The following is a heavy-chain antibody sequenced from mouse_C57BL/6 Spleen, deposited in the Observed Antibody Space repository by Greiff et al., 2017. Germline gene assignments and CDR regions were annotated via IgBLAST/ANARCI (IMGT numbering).Heavy chain of an antibody. CDR1: GYTFTSYD. J-gene: IGHJ1*03. D-gene: IGHD1-1*01. CDR2: IYPRDGST. Sequence: VKLMESGPELVKPGASVKLSCKASGYTFTSYDINWVKQRPGQGLEWIGWIYPRDGSTKYNEKFKGKATLTVDTSSSTAYMELHSLTSEDSAVYFCAREGTTVVAHWYFDVWGTGTTVTVSS. V-gene: IGHV1-85*01. CDR3: AREGTTVVAHWYFDV.